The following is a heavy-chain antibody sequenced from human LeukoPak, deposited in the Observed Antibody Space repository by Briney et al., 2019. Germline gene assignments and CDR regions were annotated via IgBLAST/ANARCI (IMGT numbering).Heavy chain of an antibody. J-gene: IGHJ4*02. V-gene: IGHV3-48*04. CDR2: ISSSSSTI. CDR1: GFAFSNYN. CDR3: ARDQVIAAASSFDY. D-gene: IGHD6-13*01. Sequence: GGSLRLSCAASGFAFSNYNMNWVRQAPGKGLEWVSYISSSSSTIYYADSVKGRFTISRDNAKNSLYLQMNSLRAEDTAVYYCARDQVIAAASSFDYWGQGTLVTVSS.